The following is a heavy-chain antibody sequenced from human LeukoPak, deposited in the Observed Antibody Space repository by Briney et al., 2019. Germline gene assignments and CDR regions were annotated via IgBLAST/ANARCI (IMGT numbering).Heavy chain of an antibody. CDR3: AIGFGRTIFGVVTAIDY. V-gene: IGHV1-8*01. D-gene: IGHD3-3*01. CDR1: GYTFTSYD. Sequence: ASVKVSCKASGYTFTSYDINWVRQATGQGLEGMGWVNPNSGNTGYAQKFQGRVTMTRNTSISTAYMELSSLRSEDTAVYYCAIGFGRTIFGVVTAIDYWGQGTLVTVSS. CDR2: VNPNSGNT. J-gene: IGHJ4*02.